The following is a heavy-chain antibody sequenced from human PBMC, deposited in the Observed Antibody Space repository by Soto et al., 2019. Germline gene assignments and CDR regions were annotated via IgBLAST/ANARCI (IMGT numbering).Heavy chain of an antibody. Sequence: QVQLQESGPGLVKPSETLSLTCTISGTSSSHYYWTWIRQPPGGGLEWIGYAFYDGDADYNPSLEARVTMSVDASKNLVSLNLKSVTAADTARYYCARGSGWLAYWGPGSLVTVSS. D-gene: IGHD6-19*01. CDR1: GTSSSHYY. CDR3: ARGSGWLAY. V-gene: IGHV4-59*01. J-gene: IGHJ4*02. CDR2: AFYDGDA.